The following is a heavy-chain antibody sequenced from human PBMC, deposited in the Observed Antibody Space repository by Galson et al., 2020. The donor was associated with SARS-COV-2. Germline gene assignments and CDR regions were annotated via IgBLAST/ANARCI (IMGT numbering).Heavy chain of an antibody. D-gene: IGHD3-10*01. Sequence: ASVTVSCKASGFTFTGYYIHWVRQAPGQGLEWMGRINPSSGGTNYAQRFQGRVTMTKDTSISTAYMELSRLRSDDTAVYYCAREVSWFGEKAFDIWGQGTMVTVSS. CDR3: AREVSWFGEKAFDI. CDR2: INPSSGGT. CDR1: GFTFTGYY. J-gene: IGHJ3*02. V-gene: IGHV1-2*06.